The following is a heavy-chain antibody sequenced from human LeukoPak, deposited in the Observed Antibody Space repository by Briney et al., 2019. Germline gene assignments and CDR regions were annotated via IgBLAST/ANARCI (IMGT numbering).Heavy chain of an antibody. CDR1: GFTFSSYA. Sequence: GGSLRLSCAASGFTFSSYAMSWVRQAPRKGLEWVSAISGSGGSRYSADSVKGRFTISRDNSKNTLYLQMNSLRAEDTAIYYCAKDLYYYGSGNYIDYWGQGTLVTVSS. D-gene: IGHD3-10*01. V-gene: IGHV3-23*01. CDR2: ISGSGGSR. J-gene: IGHJ4*02. CDR3: AKDLYYYGSGNYIDY.